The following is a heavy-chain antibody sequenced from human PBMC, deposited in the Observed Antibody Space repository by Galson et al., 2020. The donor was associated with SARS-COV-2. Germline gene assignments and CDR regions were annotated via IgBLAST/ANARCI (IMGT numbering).Heavy chain of an antibody. CDR1: GFTFSTYP. Sequence: TGGSLRLSCAASGFTFSTYPMSWVRQAPGKGLEWVSGISGGGGARNYAGSVKGRFTISRDNSKNTLYLQMDSLRAEETAVYYCARSPDSSGYPWEFCDYWGQGSLVTGSS. J-gene: IGHJ4*02. CDR3: ARSPDSSGYPWEFCDY. CDR2: ISGGGGAR. V-gene: IGHV3-23*01. D-gene: IGHD3-22*01.